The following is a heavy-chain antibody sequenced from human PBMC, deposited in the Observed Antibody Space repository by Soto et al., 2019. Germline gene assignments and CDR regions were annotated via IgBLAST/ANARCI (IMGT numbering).Heavy chain of an antibody. J-gene: IGHJ4*02. CDR2: VDSAGSGT. CDR3: ATVFEH. V-gene: IGHV3-74*01. CDR1: GFPFTGYW. Sequence: VPLVESGGGSVQQGGSLRLSCAASGFPFTGYWMHWVRQVPGKGPVWVARVDSAGSGTSYADSVKGRFTISRDNAKNTVSLQMDSLRVEDTAVYYCATVFEHWGQGIPVTVSS.